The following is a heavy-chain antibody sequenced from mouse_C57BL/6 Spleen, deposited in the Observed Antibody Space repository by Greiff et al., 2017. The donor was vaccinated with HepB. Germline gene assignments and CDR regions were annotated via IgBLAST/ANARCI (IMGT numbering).Heavy chain of an antibody. D-gene: IGHD3-2*02. CDR3: ARYQAHYFDY. CDR1: GFTFTDYY. CDR2: IRNKANGYKT. J-gene: IGHJ2*01. V-gene: IGHV7-3*01. Sequence: EVMLVESGGGLVQPGGSLSLSCAASGFTFTDYYMSWVRQPPGKALEWLGFIRNKANGYKTEYSASVKCRFTISRDNSQSILYLQMNALRAEDSATYYSARYQAHYFDYWGQGTTLTVSS.